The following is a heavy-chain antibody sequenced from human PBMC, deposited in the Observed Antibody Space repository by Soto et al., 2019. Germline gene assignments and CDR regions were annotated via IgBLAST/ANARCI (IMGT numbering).Heavy chain of an antibody. J-gene: IGHJ6*03. CDR1: GYSFTANS. Sequence: ASVKVSCKASGYSFTANSMHWVRQAPGQGLEWMGWINPNNGDTSYARKFQGWVTMTRNTSISTAYMELSSLRSEDTAVYYCARTFVQVYYYYYMDVWGKGTTVTVSS. V-gene: IGHV1-2*04. CDR3: ARTFVQVYYYYYMDV. D-gene: IGHD6-6*01. CDR2: INPNNGDT.